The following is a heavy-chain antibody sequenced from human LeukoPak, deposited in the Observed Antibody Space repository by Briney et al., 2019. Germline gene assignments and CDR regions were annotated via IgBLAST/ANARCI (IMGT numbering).Heavy chain of an antibody. CDR2: ISYDGSNK. CDR1: GFTFSSYG. V-gene: IGHV3-30*18. CDR3: AKDGYYYDSSGYYADDAFDI. Sequence: GGSLRLSCAASGFTFSSYGMHWVRQAPGKGREWVAVISYDGSNKHYADSVKGRFTISRDNSKNTLYLQMNSLRAEDTAVYYCAKDGYYYDSSGYYADDAFDIWGQGTMVTVSS. D-gene: IGHD3-22*01. J-gene: IGHJ3*02.